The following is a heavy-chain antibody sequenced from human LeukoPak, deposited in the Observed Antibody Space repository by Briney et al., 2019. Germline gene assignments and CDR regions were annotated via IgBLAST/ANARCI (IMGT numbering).Heavy chain of an antibody. V-gene: IGHV4-59*01. J-gene: IGHJ4*02. CDR3: ARREGYNFDY. D-gene: IGHD5-24*01. Sequence: SSETLSLTCTVSGGSISSYYWSWIRQPPGKGPEWIGYIYYSGSTNYNPSLKSRVTISVDLSENQFSLKLSSVTAADTAVYYCARREGYNFDYWGQGTLVTVSS. CDR1: GGSISSYY. CDR2: IYYSGST.